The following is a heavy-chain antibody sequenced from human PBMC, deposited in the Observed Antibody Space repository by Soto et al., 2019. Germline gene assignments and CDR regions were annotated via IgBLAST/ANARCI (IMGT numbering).Heavy chain of an antibody. CDR3: ARHVVGARGWVEEPL. D-gene: IGHD1-1*01. CDR2: IDPSDSYT. CDR1: GYSFTSYW. J-gene: IGHJ4*02. V-gene: IGHV5-10-1*01. Sequence: PGESLKISCKGSGYSFTSYWISWVRQMPGKGLEWMGRIDPSDSYTNYSPSFQGHVTISADKSISTAYLQWSSLKASVTVMYYCARHVVGARGWVEEPLWGQGTLVTVSS.